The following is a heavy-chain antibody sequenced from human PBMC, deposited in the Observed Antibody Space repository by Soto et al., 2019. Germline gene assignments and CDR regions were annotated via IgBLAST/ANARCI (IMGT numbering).Heavy chain of an antibody. CDR2: IWYDGSNK. V-gene: IGHV3-33*01. J-gene: IGHJ4*02. CDR3: ARDRSRGYYDSSGSHFDY. Sequence: GESLRLSCAASGFTFSSYGMHWVRQAPGKGLEWVAVIWYDGSNKYYADSVKGRFTISRDNSKNTLYLQMNSLRAEDTAVYYCARDRSRGYYDSSGSHFDYWGQGTLVTVSS. CDR1: GFTFSSYG. D-gene: IGHD3-22*01.